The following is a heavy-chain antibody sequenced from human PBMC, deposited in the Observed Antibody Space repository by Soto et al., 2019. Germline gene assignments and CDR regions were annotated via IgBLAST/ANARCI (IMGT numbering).Heavy chain of an antibody. CDR2: IYYSGST. Sequence: SETLSLTCTVSGGSISSYYWSWIPQPPGKGLEWIGYIYYSGSTNYNPSLKSRVTISVDTSKNQFSLKLSSVTAADTAVYYCARDNRSGSGSNYSASNDHDMDVRGQGTKVKVAS. CDR1: GGSISSYY. CDR3: ARDNRSGSGSNYSASNDHDMDV. J-gene: IGHJ6*01. D-gene: IGHD3-10*01. V-gene: IGHV4-59*01.